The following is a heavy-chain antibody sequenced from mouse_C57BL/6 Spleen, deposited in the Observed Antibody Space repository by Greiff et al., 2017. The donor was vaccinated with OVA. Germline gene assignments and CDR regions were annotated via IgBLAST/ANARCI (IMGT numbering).Heavy chain of an antibody. CDR2: INPGSGGT. J-gene: IGHJ3*01. Sequence: VQRVESGAELVRPGTSVKVSCKASGYAFTNYLIEWVKQRPGQGLEWIGVINPGSGGTNYNEKFKGKATLTADKSSSTAYMQLSSLTSEDSAVYFCARGYGNYDAWFAYWGQGTLVTVSA. D-gene: IGHD2-10*02. CDR1: GYAFTNYL. CDR3: ARGYGNYDAWFAY. V-gene: IGHV1-54*01.